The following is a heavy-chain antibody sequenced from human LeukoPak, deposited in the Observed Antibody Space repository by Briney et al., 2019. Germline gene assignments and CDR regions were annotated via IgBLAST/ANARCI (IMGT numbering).Heavy chain of an antibody. CDR3: ARNIFEYSSSSRGYYFDY. V-gene: IGHV4-4*07. J-gene: IGHJ4*02. CDR2: IYTSGST. CDR1: GGSISSYY. Sequence: PSETLSLTCTVSGGSISSYYWSWIRQPAGKGLEWIGRIYTSGSTNYNPSLKSRVTMSVDTSKNQFSLKLSSVTAADTAVYYCARNIFEYSSSSRGYYFDYWGQGTLVTVSS. D-gene: IGHD6-6*01.